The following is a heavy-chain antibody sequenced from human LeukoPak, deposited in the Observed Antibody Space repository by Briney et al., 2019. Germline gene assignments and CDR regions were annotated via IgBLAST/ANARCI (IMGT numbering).Heavy chain of an antibody. Sequence: GGSLRLSCAASGFTFSTYGMVWVRQAPGKGPEWVSSISSISTYTHYADAVKGRFTISRDNTKNSLYLQMNSLRVEDTAVYYCARTHIPQYDFWTASIWGQGTLVAVSS. CDR1: GFTFSTYG. CDR3: ARTHIPQYDFWTASI. J-gene: IGHJ4*02. V-gene: IGHV3-21*01. CDR2: ISSISTYT. D-gene: IGHD3-3*01.